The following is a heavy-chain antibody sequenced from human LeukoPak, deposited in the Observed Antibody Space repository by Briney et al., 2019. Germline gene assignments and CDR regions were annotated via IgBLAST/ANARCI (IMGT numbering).Heavy chain of an antibody. CDR3: ARRVAAAALIGFDP. Sequence: PSETLSLTCDVSGVSISSSNRWSWVRQPPGKGLEWIGEIYHSGSTNYNPSLKSRVTISVDTSKNQFSLKLSSVTAADTAVYYCARRVAAAALIGFDPWGQGTLVTVSS. CDR1: GVSISSSNR. J-gene: IGHJ5*02. V-gene: IGHV4-4*02. D-gene: IGHD6-13*01. CDR2: IYHSGST.